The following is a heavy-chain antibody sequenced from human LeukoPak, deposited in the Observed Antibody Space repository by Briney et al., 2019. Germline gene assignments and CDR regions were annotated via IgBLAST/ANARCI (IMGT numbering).Heavy chain of an antibody. Sequence: PGRSLRLSRAASGFTFSSYGMHWVRQAPGKGLEWVAVIWYDGSNKYYADSVKGRFTISRDNSKNTLYLQMNSLRAEDTAVYYCAKEWDYGGNRGYFQHWGQGTLVTVSS. V-gene: IGHV3-33*06. J-gene: IGHJ1*01. D-gene: IGHD4-23*01. CDR2: IWYDGSNK. CDR1: GFTFSSYG. CDR3: AKEWDYGGNRGYFQH.